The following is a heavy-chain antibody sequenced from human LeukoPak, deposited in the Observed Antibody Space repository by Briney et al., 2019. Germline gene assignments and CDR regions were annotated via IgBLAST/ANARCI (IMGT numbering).Heavy chain of an antibody. CDR1: GFTVSSSY. CDR2: IYSSGNT. CDR3: VRAGSGWFGGLH. J-gene: IGHJ4*02. Sequence: GGSLRLSCAASGFTVSSSYMSWVRQAPGKGLEWVSVIYSSGNTYYADSVEGRFTISRDNSKNTLYLQMNSLRAEDTAVYYCVRAGSGWFGGLHWGQGTLVTVSS. D-gene: IGHD6-19*01. V-gene: IGHV3-53*01.